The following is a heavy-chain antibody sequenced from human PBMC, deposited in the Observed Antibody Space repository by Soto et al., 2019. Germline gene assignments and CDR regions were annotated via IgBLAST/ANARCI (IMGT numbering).Heavy chain of an antibody. J-gene: IGHJ1*01. V-gene: IGHV6-1*01. CDR2: TYYRSKWYN. D-gene: IGHD3-3*02. Sequence: SQTLSLTCAISGDSVFSNSAAWNWIRQSPSRGLEWLGRTYYRSKWYNDYAGSVRSRITINPDTSKNQFSLHLNSVTPDDTAVYYCARDLSGFFQHWGHGTLVTVSS. CDR3: ARDLSGFFQH. CDR1: GDSVFSNSAA.